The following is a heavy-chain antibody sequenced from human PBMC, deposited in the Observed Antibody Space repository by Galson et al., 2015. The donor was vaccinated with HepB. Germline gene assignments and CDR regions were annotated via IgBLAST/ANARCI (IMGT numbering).Heavy chain of an antibody. J-gene: IGHJ6*02. D-gene: IGHD6-13*01. CDR1: GYSFTNYW. CDR2: IYPADSDT. Sequence: QSGAEVKKPGESLKISCKGSGYSFTNYWIGWVRQMPGKGLEWMGIIYPADSDTRYSPSFQGQVTISADKSISTAYLQWSSLKASDTAMYYCARQGHGSSWSFAYYYGMDVWGQGTTVTVSS. V-gene: IGHV5-51*01. CDR3: ARQGHGSSWSFAYYYGMDV.